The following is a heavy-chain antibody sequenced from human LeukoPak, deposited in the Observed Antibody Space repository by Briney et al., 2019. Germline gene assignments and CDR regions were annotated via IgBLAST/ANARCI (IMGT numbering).Heavy chain of an antibody. CDR2: IYYSGST. Sequence: PSETLSLTCTVSGGSISSYYWSWIRQPPGKGLEWIGYIYYSGSTNYNPSLKSRVTISVDTSKNQFSLKLSSVTAADTAVYYCARERSGSYRHYYFDYWGQGTLVTVSS. D-gene: IGHD1-26*01. J-gene: IGHJ4*02. CDR1: GGSISSYY. V-gene: IGHV4-59*01. CDR3: ARERSGSYRHYYFDY.